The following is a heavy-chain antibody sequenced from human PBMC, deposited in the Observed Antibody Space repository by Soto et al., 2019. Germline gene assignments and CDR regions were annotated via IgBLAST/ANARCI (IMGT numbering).Heavy chain of an antibody. CDR3: ASESKEWVGTYYGY. CDR1: GGSISSTGYR. J-gene: IGHJ4*02. V-gene: IGHV4-39*02. CDR2: IYHTGST. D-gene: IGHD1-26*01. Sequence: QLQLQESGPGLVKPSETLSVTCKVSGGSISSTGYRWGWIRQAPGTGLEWIATIYHTGSTYYNPSLKSRVTISADTSQNHLSLKLSSVTAADTALYYCASESKEWVGTYYGYWGQGTLVTVSP.